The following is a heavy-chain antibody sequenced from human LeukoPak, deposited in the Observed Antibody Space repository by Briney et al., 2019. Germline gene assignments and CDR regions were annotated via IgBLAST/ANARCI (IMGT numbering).Heavy chain of an antibody. CDR2: FDPKDGDT. V-gene: IGHV1-24*01. J-gene: IGHJ6*03. D-gene: IGHD3-10*01. Sequence: ASVKVSCKVSGYTLSELTVHWVRQAPGKGLEWMGNFDPKDGDTLYAQRFQGRVTMTEDTSTHTAYMELSSLRSEDTAVYYCAGSGSSYYYYYMDVWGKGTTVTVSS. CDR1: GYTLSELT. CDR3: AGSGSSYYYYYMDV.